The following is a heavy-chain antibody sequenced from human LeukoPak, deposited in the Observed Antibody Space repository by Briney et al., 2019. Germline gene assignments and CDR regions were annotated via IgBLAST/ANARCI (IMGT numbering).Heavy chain of an antibody. CDR1: GGTFSSYA. D-gene: IGHD2-15*01. CDR3: ARGYCSGGSCHDHYYYYYMDV. Sequence: SVKVSCKASGGTFSSYAISWVRQAPGQGLEWMGRIIPILGTANYAQKFQGRVTITANKSTSTAYMELSSLRSEDTAVYYCARGYCSGGSCHDHYYYYYMDVWGKGTTVTVSS. V-gene: IGHV1-69*04. CDR2: IIPILGTA. J-gene: IGHJ6*03.